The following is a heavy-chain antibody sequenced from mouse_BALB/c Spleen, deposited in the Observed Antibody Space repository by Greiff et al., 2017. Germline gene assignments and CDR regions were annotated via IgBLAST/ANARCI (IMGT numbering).Heavy chain of an antibody. D-gene: IGHD1-2*01. J-gene: IGHJ4*01. CDR2: IWGDGST. Sequence: VKLMESGPGLVAPSQSLSITCTVSGFSLTGYGVNWVRQPPGKGLEWLGMIWGDGSTDYNSALKSRLSISKDNSKSQVVLKRNSLQTDDTARYYGAREGTTAIYAMDYWGQGTSVTVSA. CDR3: AREGTTAIYAMDY. CDR1: GFSLTGYG. V-gene: IGHV2-6-7*01.